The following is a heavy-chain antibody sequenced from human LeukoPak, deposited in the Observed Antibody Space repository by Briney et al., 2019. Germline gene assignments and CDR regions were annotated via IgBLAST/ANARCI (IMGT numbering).Heavy chain of an antibody. CDR3: ARGLDYYDSSGYYYTPPDY. CDR1: GGSISSRSYY. Sequence: SETLSLTCTVSGGSISSRSYYWGWIRQPPGKGLEWIGSIYYSGSTYYNPSLKSRVTISVDTSKNQFSLKLSSVTAADTAVYYCARGLDYYDSSGYYYTPPDYWGQGTLVTVSS. CDR2: IYYSGST. J-gene: IGHJ4*02. D-gene: IGHD3-22*01. V-gene: IGHV4-39*07.